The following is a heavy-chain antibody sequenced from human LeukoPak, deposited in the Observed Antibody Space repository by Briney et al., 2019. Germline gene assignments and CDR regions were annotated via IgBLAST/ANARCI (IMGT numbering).Heavy chain of an antibody. CDR1: GFTFSSYG. V-gene: IGHV3-30*03. Sequence: GGSLRLSCAASGFTFSSYGMHWVRQAPGKGLEWVADISYDGSNKYYADSVKGRFTISRDNSKYTLYLQMNSLRAEDTAVYYCARDGSSSSYPLTYWGQGTLVTLSS. CDR3: ARDGSSSSYPLTY. D-gene: IGHD6-13*01. J-gene: IGHJ4*02. CDR2: ISYDGSNK.